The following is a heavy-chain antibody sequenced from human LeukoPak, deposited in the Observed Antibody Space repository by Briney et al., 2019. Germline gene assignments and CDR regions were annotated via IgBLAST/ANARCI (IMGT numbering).Heavy chain of an antibody. CDR1: GGSFSGYY. Sequence: PSETLSLTCAVYGGSFSGYYWSWIRQPPGKGLEWIGEINHSGSTSYNPSLKSRVTISIDTSKNQFSLKLSSVTAADTAVYYCARDGYSSGWSLDYWGQGTLVTVSS. CDR2: INHSGST. J-gene: IGHJ4*02. CDR3: ARDGYSSGWSLDY. D-gene: IGHD6-19*01. V-gene: IGHV4-34*01.